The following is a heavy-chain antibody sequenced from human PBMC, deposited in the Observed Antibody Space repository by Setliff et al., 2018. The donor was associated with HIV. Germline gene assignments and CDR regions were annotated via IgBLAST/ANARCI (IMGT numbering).Heavy chain of an antibody. V-gene: IGHV4-38-2*01. CDR3: ARSKTFYDFWGGYYTHGAFKI. J-gene: IGHJ3*02. CDR2: IFYSGIT. CDR1: GYSISSGHY. D-gene: IGHD3-3*01. Sequence: SETLSLTCAVSGYSISSGHYWGWIRQPPGKGLEWIGSIFYSGITYYNPSLKSRVTISVDTSKNQFSLNLTSVTAADTAVYYCARSKTFYDFWGGYYTHGAFKIWGLGTMVTVSS.